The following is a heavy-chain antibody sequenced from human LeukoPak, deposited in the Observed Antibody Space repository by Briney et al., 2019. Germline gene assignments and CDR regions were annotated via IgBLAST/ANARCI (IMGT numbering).Heavy chain of an antibody. CDR2: IAQDGSEA. V-gene: IGHV3-7*01. J-gene: IGHJ4*02. Sequence: GGSLGLSCAASGFTFTSFWMAWVRQAPGQGLEWVANIAQDGSEAVYADSVRGRFTISRDNAENSLFLQMNSLRAEDTAVYFCSNGIYSTSYWGQGTPVIVSA. CDR1: GFTFTSFW. CDR3: SNGIYSTSY. D-gene: IGHD6-6*01.